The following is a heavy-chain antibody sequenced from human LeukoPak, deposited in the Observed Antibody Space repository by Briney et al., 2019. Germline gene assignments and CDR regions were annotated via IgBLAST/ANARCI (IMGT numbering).Heavy chain of an antibody. CDR3: AREWLRNTDY. Sequence: PSETLSLTCTVSGGSISSGSYYWSWIRQPAGTGLEWIGRIYTSGSTNYNPSLKSRVTISVDTSKNQFSLKLSSVAAADTAVYYCAREWLRNTDYWGQGTLVTVSS. V-gene: IGHV4-61*02. D-gene: IGHD5-12*01. J-gene: IGHJ4*02. CDR1: GGSISSGSYY. CDR2: IYTSGST.